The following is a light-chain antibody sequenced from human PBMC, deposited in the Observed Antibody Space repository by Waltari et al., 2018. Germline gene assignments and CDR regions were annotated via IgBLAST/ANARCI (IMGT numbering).Light chain of an antibody. CDR2: YIN. J-gene: IGLJ3*02. CDR1: TSDVGGYTF. V-gene: IGLV2-11*01. CDR3: CSYVGSNIYWV. Sequence: QSALTQPRSVSGSPGPSVTISCHGTTSDVGGYTFVHWYHQHPDQAPKLILYYINQRPSGVPDRFSGSKSGNTASLTISGLQAEDEADYYCCSYVGSNIYWVFGGGTKLTVL.